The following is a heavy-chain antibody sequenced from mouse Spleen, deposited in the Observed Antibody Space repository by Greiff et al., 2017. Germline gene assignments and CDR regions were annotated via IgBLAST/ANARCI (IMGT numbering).Heavy chain of an antibody. J-gene: IGHJ4*01. V-gene: IGHV5-4*02. Sequence: EVQVVESGGGLVKPGGSLKLSCAASGFTFSDYYMYWVRQTPEKRLEWVATISDGGSYTYYPDSVKGRFTISRDNAKNNLYLQMSSLKSEDTAMYYCARGGYYDSSGAMDYWGQGTSVTVSS. CDR3: ARGGYYDSSGAMDY. CDR2: ISDGGSYT. CDR1: GFTFSDYY. D-gene: IGHD2-4*01.